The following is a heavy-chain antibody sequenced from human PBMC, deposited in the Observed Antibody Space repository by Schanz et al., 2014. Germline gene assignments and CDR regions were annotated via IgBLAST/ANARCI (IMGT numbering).Heavy chain of an antibody. J-gene: IGHJ6*02. Sequence: QVQLVESGGGVVQPGRSLRLSCAASGFSFSTYAMHWVRQAPGKGLRCVAVISGNGGEKYYADSVKGRFTISRDNSENTLFLEMNSLRLEDTAVYYCARAGCINGACKYGMDVWGQGTTVTVSS. CDR1: GFSFSTYA. CDR3: ARAGCINGACKYGMDV. D-gene: IGHD2-8*01. CDR2: ISGNGGEK. V-gene: IGHV3-30*04.